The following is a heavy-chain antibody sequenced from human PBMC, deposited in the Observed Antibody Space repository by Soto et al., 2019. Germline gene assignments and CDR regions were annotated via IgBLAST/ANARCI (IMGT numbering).Heavy chain of an antibody. Sequence: GGSRRLSFAASGCTFKSYAMNWVRQAPGKGLGWGASTPGSCGGAYYSDSVKGLFTSSRDSSENRQYLDLNRLNAEDTAMSYCASGGSTGWFYFDFWGHATQVTVSS. J-gene: IGHJ4*01. CDR2: TPGSCGGA. D-gene: IGHD6-19*01. CDR3: ASGGSTGWFYFDF. CDR1: GCTFKSYA. V-gene: IGHV3-23*01.